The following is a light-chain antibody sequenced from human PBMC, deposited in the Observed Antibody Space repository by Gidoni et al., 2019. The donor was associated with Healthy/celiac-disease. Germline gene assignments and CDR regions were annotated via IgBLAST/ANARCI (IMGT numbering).Light chain of an antibody. CDR1: SSDVGGYNY. J-gene: IGLJ2*01. V-gene: IGLV2-14*03. Sequence: QSALTQPASVSGSPGQPITISCTGTSSDVGGYNYVSWYQQHPGKAPKLMIYAVSNRPSGVSNRFSGSKSGNTASLTISGLQAEDEADYYCSSYTISSTRVFGGGTKLTVL. CDR2: AVS. CDR3: SSYTISSTRV.